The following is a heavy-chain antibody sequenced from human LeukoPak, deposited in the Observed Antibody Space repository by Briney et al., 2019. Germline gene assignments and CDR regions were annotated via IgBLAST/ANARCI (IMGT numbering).Heavy chain of an antibody. Sequence: GGSLRLSCAASGFTFSSYAMSWVRQAPGKGLEWVSAISGSGGSTYYADSVKGRFTISRDNSKNTLYLQMNSLRAEDTAVYYCARTKDSSGWYSYFDYWGQGTLVTVSS. CDR2: ISGSGGST. V-gene: IGHV3-23*01. CDR3: ARTKDSSGWYSYFDY. J-gene: IGHJ4*02. D-gene: IGHD6-19*01. CDR1: GFTFSSYA.